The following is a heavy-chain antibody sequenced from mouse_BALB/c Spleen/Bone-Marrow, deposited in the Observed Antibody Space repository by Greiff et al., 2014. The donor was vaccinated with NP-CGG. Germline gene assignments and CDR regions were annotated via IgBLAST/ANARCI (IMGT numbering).Heavy chain of an antibody. D-gene: IGHD1-1*01. CDR3: AREDGLWYFDV. J-gene: IGHJ1*01. Sequence: QVQLKESGAELMKPGVSVKISCKATGYTFSSYWIELVKQRPGHGLEWIGEILPGSGSTNYNEKFKGKATFTADTSSNTAYMQLSSLTSEDSAVYYCAREDGLWYFDVWGAGTTVTVSS. CDR2: ILPGSGST. V-gene: IGHV1-9*01. CDR1: GYTFSSYW.